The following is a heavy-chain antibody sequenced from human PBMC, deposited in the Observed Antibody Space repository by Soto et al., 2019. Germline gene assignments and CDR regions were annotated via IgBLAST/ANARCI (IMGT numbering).Heavy chain of an antibody. V-gene: IGHV1-18*04. CDR3: GRCRTDSYAMDV. D-gene: IGHD1-1*01. Sequence: ASVQVSCKASGYTFTSYGISWVRQAPGQGPEWMGWISTYNGNTNYAQNAQGRVTMTTDISTNTVYLELRSLRSDDTAMYYCGRCRTDSYAMDVWGQGTTVTAP. CDR2: ISTYNGNT. CDR1: GYTFTSYG. J-gene: IGHJ6*02.